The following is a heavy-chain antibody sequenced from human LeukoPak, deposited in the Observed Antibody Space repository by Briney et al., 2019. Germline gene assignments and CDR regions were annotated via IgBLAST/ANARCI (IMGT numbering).Heavy chain of an antibody. Sequence: SETLSLTCTVSGGSISNSYWNWIRQSPGKGLEWIGYINYSGSTNYNPSLKSRVTIPVDTSKMQFSLKLSSVAAADTAVYFCARDPLSTNDFDIWGQGTMVTVSS. CDR3: ARDPLSTNDFDI. CDR1: GGSISNSY. D-gene: IGHD1-1*01. CDR2: INYSGST. V-gene: IGHV4-59*01. J-gene: IGHJ3*02.